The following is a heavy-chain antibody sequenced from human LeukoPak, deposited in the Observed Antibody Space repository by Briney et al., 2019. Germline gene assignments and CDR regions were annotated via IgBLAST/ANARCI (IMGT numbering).Heavy chain of an antibody. J-gene: IGHJ4*02. V-gene: IGHV3-66*01. CDR2: LYSDGDT. CDR3: TYGDYPLTY. CDR1: GLTGTNNY. D-gene: IGHD4-17*01. Sequence: GGSLRLSCAASGLTGTNNYWHWVRQPPGKGPEWISILYSDGDTKYADSVKGRFTFSRDSSRNTLYLQMNGLRAEDTAVYYCTYGDYPLTYWGQGTLVSVSS.